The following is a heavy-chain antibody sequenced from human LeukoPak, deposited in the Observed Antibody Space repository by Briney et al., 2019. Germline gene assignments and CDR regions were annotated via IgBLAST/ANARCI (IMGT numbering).Heavy chain of an antibody. J-gene: IGHJ4*02. CDR2: FHYSETT. V-gene: IGHV4-59*01. D-gene: IGHD7-27*01. CDR1: GGSISSYY. Sequence: SETLSLTCTVSGGSISSYYWSWIRQPPGKGLECIGYFHYSETTNYNPSLKSRVTISLDTSKNQFSLKLSSVTAADTAVYYCARVDANWGVVDYWGQGTLVTVSS. CDR3: ARVDANWGVVDY.